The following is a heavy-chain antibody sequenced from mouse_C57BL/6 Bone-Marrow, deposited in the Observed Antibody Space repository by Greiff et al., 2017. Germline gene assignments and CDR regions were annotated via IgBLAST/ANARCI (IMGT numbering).Heavy chain of an antibody. CDR2: INYDGSST. J-gene: IGHJ2*01. CDR3: ARDAGPLDY. CDR1: GFTFSDYY. Sequence: EVKLVESEGGLVQPGSSMKLSCTASGFTFSDYYMAWVRQVPEKGLEWVANINYDGSSTYYLDSLKSRFILSRDNAKNILYLQMSSLKSEDSATYYGARDAGPLDYWGQGTTLTVSS. V-gene: IGHV5-16*01.